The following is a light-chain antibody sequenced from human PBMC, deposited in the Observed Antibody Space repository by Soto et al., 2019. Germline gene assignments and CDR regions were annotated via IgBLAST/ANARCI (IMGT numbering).Light chain of an antibody. CDR2: KAS. Sequence: DIQMTQSPSTLSASVGDRVTITCRASHSISIWLAWYQQKPGKAPKLLSYKASSLESGVPSRFSSSGSGTEFTLTISSLQPDDFATYYCQQYNTYLTFGPGTKVDIK. CDR1: HSISIW. J-gene: IGKJ3*01. V-gene: IGKV1-5*03. CDR3: QQYNTYLT.